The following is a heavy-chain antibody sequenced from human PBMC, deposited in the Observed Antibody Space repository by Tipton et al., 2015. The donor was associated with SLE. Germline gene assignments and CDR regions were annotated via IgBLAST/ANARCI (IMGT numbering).Heavy chain of an antibody. V-gene: IGHV4-4*02. Sequence: LVKPTQTLSLTCTVSGGSISSSSWWGWVRQPPGKGLQWIAEISHTGSSIFNPSLKSRVTISVDKSKNQFFLMLTSVTAADTAVYYCARVYSSDWHYGMDVWGLGTTVTVSS. CDR3: ARVYSSDWHYGMDV. D-gene: IGHD6-25*01. CDR1: GGSISSSSW. J-gene: IGHJ6*02. CDR2: ISHTGSS.